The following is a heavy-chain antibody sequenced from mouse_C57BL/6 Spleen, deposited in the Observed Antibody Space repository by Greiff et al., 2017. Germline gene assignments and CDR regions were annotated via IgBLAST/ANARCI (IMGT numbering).Heavy chain of an antibody. V-gene: IGHV1-26*01. CDR1: GYTFTDYY. J-gene: IGHJ4*01. CDR3: SRWAPSIYYDYARNAMDY. Sequence: VQLKHPGPELVKPGASVKISCKASGYTFTDYYMNWVKQSNGKSLEWIGDSNPNNGGTSYNQKFKGQATLTVDKSSSTAYMELSSLTSEYSAVYYWSRWAPSIYYDYARNAMDYWGQGTSVTVSS. D-gene: IGHD2-4*01. CDR2: SNPNNGGT.